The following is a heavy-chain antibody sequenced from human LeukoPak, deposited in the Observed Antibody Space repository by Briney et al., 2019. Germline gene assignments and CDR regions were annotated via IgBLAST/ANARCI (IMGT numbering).Heavy chain of an antibody. CDR3: GRSYYDSSGYGRVVD. V-gene: IGHV3-11*01. D-gene: IGHD3-22*01. Sequence: GGSLRLSCAASGFNFKDYNMSWIRQAPGKGLEWVAYISVSVTTKYYADSVQGRFTISRDNAKNSLYLQMNSLRAEDTAVYYCGRSYYDSSGYGRVVDWGQETLVTVSS. J-gene: IGHJ4*02. CDR1: GFNFKDYN. CDR2: ISVSVTTK.